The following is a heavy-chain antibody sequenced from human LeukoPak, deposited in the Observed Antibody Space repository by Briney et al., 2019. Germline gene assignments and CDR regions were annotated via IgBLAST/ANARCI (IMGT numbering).Heavy chain of an antibody. V-gene: IGHV3-30-3*01. CDR1: GFTFSSYA. CDR2: ISYDGSNK. CDR3: ARAAGRSGYDY. J-gene: IGHJ4*02. Sequence: GGSLRLSCAASGFTFSSYAMHWVRQAPGKGLEWVAVISYDGSNKYYADPVKGRFTISRDNSKNTLYLQMNSLRAEDTAVYYCARAAGRSGYDYWGQGTLVTVSS. D-gene: IGHD3-22*01.